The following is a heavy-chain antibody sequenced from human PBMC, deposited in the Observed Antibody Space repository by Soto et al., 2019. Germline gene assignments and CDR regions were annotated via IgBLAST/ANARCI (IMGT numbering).Heavy chain of an antibody. J-gene: IGHJ3*01. CDR1: GGSFSGYG. CDR3: ATNSKIAVLKTTFDL. D-gene: IGHD3-22*01. CDR2: VIPIFGTT. V-gene: IGHV1-69*13. Sequence: SVKVSCKASGGSFSGYGVSWVRQAPGQGLEWMGGVIPIFGTTEYAQKFQDRVALSADESMRTAYMQLGGLTSEDTAVYFCATNSKIAVLKTTFDLWGQGTVVTVSS.